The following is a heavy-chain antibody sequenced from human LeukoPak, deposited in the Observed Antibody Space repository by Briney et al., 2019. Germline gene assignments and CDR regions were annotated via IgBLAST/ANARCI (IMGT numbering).Heavy chain of an antibody. CDR3: AREGIAVAGTALNSAFDI. CDR1: GGTFSSYA. CDR2: IIPIFGTA. J-gene: IGHJ3*02. D-gene: IGHD6-19*01. V-gene: IGHV1-69*05. Sequence: SVKVSCKASGGTFSSYAIRWVRQAPGQGLEWMGRIIPIFGTANYAQKFQGRVTITTDESTSTAYMELSSLKSEDTAVYYCAREGIAVAGTALNSAFDIWGQGTMVTVSS.